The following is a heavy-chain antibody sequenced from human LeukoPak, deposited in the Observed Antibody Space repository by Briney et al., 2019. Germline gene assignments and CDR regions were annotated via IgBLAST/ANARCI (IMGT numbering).Heavy chain of an antibody. CDR2: LFYSGNT. Sequence: SETLSLTCTVSGDSISSSGYYWGWIRQPPGKGLEWIGTLFYSGNTYYNPSLKSRVTISVDTSKNQFSLKLTSVTAADTAVYFCARSGRITRLVYWGQGILVTVSS. V-gene: IGHV4-39*07. D-gene: IGHD3-10*01. J-gene: IGHJ4*02. CDR1: GDSISSSGYY. CDR3: ARSGRITRLVY.